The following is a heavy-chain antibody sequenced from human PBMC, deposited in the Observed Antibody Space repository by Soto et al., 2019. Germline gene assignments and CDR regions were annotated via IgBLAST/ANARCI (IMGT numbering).Heavy chain of an antibody. Sequence: EVQLLESGGHLVQPGGSLRLSCAASGFTLGAYTMDWVRQAPGKGLEWVAVIYSGSGDTHYADSVRGRFTISRDNSKGILYLQLNDLRVEDTAVYYCARDRQPDGIWTIDFWGQGTLVTVSP. CDR2: IYSGSGDT. CDR3: ARDRQPDGIWTIDF. J-gene: IGHJ4*02. CDR1: GFTLGAYT. V-gene: IGHV3-23*03. D-gene: IGHD3-3*01.